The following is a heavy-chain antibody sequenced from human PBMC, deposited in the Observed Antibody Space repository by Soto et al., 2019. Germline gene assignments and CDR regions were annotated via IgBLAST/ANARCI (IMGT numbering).Heavy chain of an antibody. V-gene: IGHV4-34*01. J-gene: IGHJ4*02. CDR3: ARGPYCSSTSCYHRFDY. D-gene: IGHD2-2*01. CDR2: INHSGST. CDR1: GGSFSGYY. Sequence: KTSETLSLTCAVYGGSFSGYYWSWIRQPPGKGLEWIGEINHSGSTNYNPSLKSRVTISVDTSKNQFSLKLSSVTAADTAVYYCARGPYCSSTSCYHRFDYWGQGTLVTVSS.